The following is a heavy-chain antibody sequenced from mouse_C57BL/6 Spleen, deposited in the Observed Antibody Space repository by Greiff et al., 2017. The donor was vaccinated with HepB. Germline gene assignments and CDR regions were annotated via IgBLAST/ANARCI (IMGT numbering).Heavy chain of an antibody. J-gene: IGHJ2*01. D-gene: IGHD2-4*01. Sequence: QVQLQQSGAELVRPGASVTLSCKASGYTFTDYEMHWVKQTPVHGLEWIGAIDPETGGTAYNQKFKGKAILTADKSSSTAYMELRSLTSEDSAVYYCLIYYDYDFDYWGQGTTLTVSS. CDR3: LIYYDYDFDY. V-gene: IGHV1-15*01. CDR1: GYTFTDYE. CDR2: IDPETGGT.